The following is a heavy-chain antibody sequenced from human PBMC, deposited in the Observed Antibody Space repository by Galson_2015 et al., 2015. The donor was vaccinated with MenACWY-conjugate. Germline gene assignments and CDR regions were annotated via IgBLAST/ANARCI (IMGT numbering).Heavy chain of an antibody. J-gene: IGHJ3*01. Sequence: QSGAEVKKPGESLTISCRASGYSFTDYWVGWVRQTPGKVLEWNGIFNPLNSDSRYRPSFPGPVNISGDKAVAPATWPWSSVKASDSAMYDWGRHWGGAPLLEWHDDAFGLWGQGTFVTVSS. V-gene: IGHV5-51*01. CDR3: GRHWGGAPLLEWHDDAFGL. CDR1: GYSFTDYW. CDR2: FNPLNSDS. D-gene: IGHD3-3*01.